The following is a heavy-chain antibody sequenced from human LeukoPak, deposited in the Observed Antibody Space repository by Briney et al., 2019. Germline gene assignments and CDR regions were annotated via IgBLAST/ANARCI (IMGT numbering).Heavy chain of an antibody. CDR1: GGTLNTYA. CDR3: AKGASS. V-gene: IGHV1-69*13. J-gene: IGHJ5*02. CDR2: IIPVFGQE. Sequence: EASVKVSCKASGGTLNTYAINWVRQAPGQGLEWMGWIIPVFGQEKYAQKFQGRVTINADESASTVYMELRSLRSEDTAVYYCAKGASSWGQGTLVTVSS.